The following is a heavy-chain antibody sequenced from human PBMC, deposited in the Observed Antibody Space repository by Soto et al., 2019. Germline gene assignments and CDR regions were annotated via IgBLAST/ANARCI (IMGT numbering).Heavy chain of an antibody. CDR3: ARGPYYYDSSGYYHFDY. CDR2: ISAYNGNT. Sequence: ASVKVSCKASGYTFTSYGISWVRQAPGQGLEWMGWISAYNGNTNYAQKLQGRLTMTTDTSTSTAYMELRSLRSDDTAVYYCARGPYYYDSSGYYHFDYGGQGTLVTVSS. D-gene: IGHD3-22*01. V-gene: IGHV1-18*01. J-gene: IGHJ4*02. CDR1: GYTFTSYG.